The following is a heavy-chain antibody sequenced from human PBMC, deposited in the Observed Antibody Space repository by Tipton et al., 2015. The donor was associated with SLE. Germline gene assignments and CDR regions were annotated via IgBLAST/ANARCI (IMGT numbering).Heavy chain of an antibody. D-gene: IGHD6-6*01. Sequence: TLSLTCTVSGGSISSSGFYWSWIRQHPGKGLEWIGYIYYSGSTYYNPSLKSRVTISVDTSKNQFSLKLSSVTAADTAVYYCAREQLVRAFDIWGQGTMVTVSS. J-gene: IGHJ3*02. CDR3: AREQLVRAFDI. V-gene: IGHV4-31*03. CDR1: GGSISSSGFY. CDR2: IYYSGST.